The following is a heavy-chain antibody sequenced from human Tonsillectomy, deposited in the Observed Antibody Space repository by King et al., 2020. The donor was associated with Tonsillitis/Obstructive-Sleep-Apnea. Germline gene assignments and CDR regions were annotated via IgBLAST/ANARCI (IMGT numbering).Heavy chain of an antibody. V-gene: IGHV3-33*01. CDR3: ARDKSLVPPAIFRDYYYYMDV. Sequence: VQLVESGGGVVQPGRSLRLSCAASGFTFSSYGMHWVRQAPGKGLEWVAVIWYDGGNKYYADSVKGRFTISRDNSKNTLYLQMNSLRAEDTAVYYCARDKSLVPPAIFRDYYYYMDVWGKGTTVTVSS. CDR2: IWYDGGNK. J-gene: IGHJ6*03. CDR1: GFTFSSYG. D-gene: IGHD2-2*02.